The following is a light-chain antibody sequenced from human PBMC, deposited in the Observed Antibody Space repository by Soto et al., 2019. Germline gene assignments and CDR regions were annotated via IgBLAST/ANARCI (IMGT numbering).Light chain of an antibody. CDR1: SPNIGAGYD. J-gene: IGLJ2*01. Sequence: QSVLTQPPSVSGAPGQRVTISCTGSSPNIGAGYDVHWYQQLPGTAPKLLIYGNSNRPSGVPDRFSGSKSGTSASLAITGLQAEDEADYYCQSYDSSLSGVVFGGGTKVTVL. CDR2: GNS. CDR3: QSYDSSLSGVV. V-gene: IGLV1-40*01.